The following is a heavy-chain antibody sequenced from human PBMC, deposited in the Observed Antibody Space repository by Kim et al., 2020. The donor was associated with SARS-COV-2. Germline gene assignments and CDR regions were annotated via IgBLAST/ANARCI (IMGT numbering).Heavy chain of an antibody. CDR3: ARTHGYSNYVDY. J-gene: IGHJ4*02. V-gene: IGHV2-70*01. Sequence: YSTSLKTRLTISKDTSKNQVVLTMTNMDPVDTATYYCARTHGYSNYVDYWGQGTLVTVSS. D-gene: IGHD4-4*01.